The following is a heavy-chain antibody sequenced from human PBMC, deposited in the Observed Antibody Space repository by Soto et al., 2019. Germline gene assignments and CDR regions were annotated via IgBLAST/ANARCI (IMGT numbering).Heavy chain of an antibody. CDR3: ARDPPQLASYFDY. J-gene: IGHJ4*02. CDR1: GFTFSSYS. V-gene: IGHV3-21*01. D-gene: IGHD6-13*01. Sequence: GGSLRLSCAASGFTFSSYSMNWVRQAPGKGLEWVSSISSSSSYIYYADSVKGRFTISRDNAKNSLYLQMNSLRAEDTAVYYCARDPPQLASYFDYWGQGTLVTV. CDR2: ISSSSSYI.